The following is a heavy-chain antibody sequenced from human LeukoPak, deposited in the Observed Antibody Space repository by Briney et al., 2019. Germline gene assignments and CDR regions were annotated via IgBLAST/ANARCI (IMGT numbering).Heavy chain of an antibody. J-gene: IGHJ3*02. CDR1: GFTFSSYG. CDR3: AKIGWDDAFDI. CDR2: ISASGGST. D-gene: IGHD6-19*01. Sequence: GGSLRLSCAASGFTFSSYGMSWVRQAPGKGLDWVSTISASGGSTYYADSVKGRFTISRDNSKNTLYLQMNSLRVDDTAVYYCAKIGWDDAFDIWGQGTMVTVSS. V-gene: IGHV3-23*01.